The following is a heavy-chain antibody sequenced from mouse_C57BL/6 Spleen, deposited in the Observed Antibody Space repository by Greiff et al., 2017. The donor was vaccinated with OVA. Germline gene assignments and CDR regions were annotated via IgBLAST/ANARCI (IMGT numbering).Heavy chain of an antibody. J-gene: IGHJ3*01. Sequence: QVQLKQSGAELVKPGASVKMSCKASGYTFTSYWITWVKQRPGQGLEWIGDIYPGSGSTNYNEKFKSKATLTVDTSSSTAYMQLSSLTSEDSAVYYCARSGGLLRFAWFAYWGQGTLVTVSA. CDR2: IYPGSGST. CDR1: GYTFTSYW. V-gene: IGHV1-55*01. CDR3: ARSGGLLRFAWFAY. D-gene: IGHD1-1*01.